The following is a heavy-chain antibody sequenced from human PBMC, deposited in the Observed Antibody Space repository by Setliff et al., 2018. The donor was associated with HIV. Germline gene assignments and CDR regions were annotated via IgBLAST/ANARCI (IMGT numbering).Heavy chain of an antibody. J-gene: IGHJ4*02. CDR3: ARHFPSISLFFGDPGPFDR. V-gene: IGHV4-34*01. CDR1: GGSFTDFY. CDR2: ITHSGST. Sequence: PSETLSLTCAVYGGSFTDFYWTFIRQSPGKGLEWMGEITHSGSTTYDPSLKSRITVSVDTSKNQFSLKLTSVTAADMGVFYCARHFPSISLFFGDPGPFDRWGQGALVTVSS. D-gene: IGHD3-10*01.